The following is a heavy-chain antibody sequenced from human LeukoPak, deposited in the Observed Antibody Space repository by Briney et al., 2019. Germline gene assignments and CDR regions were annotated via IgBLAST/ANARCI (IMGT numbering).Heavy chain of an antibody. CDR1: GFTFSSYG. CDR3: AQAGRRGYGFFDY. CDR2: IRYDGSNK. J-gene: IGHJ4*02. V-gene: IGHV3-30*02. D-gene: IGHD5-18*01. Sequence: QSGGSLRLSCAASGFTFSSYGMHWVRQAPGKGLEWVAFIRYDGSNKYYADSVKGRFTISRDNSENTLYLQMNSLRAEDTAVYYCAQAGRRGYGFFDYWGQGTLVTVSS.